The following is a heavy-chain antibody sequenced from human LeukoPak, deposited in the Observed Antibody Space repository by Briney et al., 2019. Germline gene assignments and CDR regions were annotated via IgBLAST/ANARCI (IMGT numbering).Heavy chain of an antibody. CDR1: GFTFSSYG. D-gene: IGHD3-10*01. V-gene: IGHV3-30*18. J-gene: IGHJ6*04. Sequence: AGGSLRLSCAASGFTFSSYGMHWVRQAPGKGLEWVAVISYDGSNKYYADSVKGRFTISRDNSKNTLYLQMNSLRAEDTAVYYCAKDLLLLWFGGDYYYYYSMDVWGKGTTVTVSS. CDR2: ISYDGSNK. CDR3: AKDLLLLWFGGDYYYYYSMDV.